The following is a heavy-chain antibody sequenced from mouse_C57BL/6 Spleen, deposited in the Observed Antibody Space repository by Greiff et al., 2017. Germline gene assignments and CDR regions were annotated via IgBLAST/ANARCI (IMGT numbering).Heavy chain of an antibody. CDR3: ARSSRDYEGFAY. CDR1: GYTFPSYW. V-gene: IGHV1-55*01. CDR2: IYPGSGST. J-gene: IGHJ3*01. D-gene: IGHD2-4*01. Sequence: VQLQQPGAELVKPGASVKMSCKASGYTFPSYWITWVKQRPGQGLEWIGDIYPGSGSTNYNEKFKSKATLTVDTSSSTAYMQLSSLTSEDSAVYYCARSSRDYEGFAYWGQGTLVTVSA.